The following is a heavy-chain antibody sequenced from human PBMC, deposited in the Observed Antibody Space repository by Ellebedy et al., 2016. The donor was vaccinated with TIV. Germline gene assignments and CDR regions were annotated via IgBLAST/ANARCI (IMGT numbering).Heavy chain of an antibody. D-gene: IGHD6-13*01. V-gene: IGHV1-2*02. CDR2: INPNSGGT. CDR3: ARAPAAAGIAWGMDV. Sequence: ASVKVSCKASGYTFTGYYMHWVRQAPGQGLEWMGWINPNSGGTNYAQKFQGRVTMTRDTSISTAYMELSRLRSDDTAVYYCARAPAAAGIAWGMDVWGQGTTVTVSS. J-gene: IGHJ6*02. CDR1: GYTFTGYY.